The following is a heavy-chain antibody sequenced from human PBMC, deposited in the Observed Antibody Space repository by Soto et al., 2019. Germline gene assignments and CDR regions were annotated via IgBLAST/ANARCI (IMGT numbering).Heavy chain of an antibody. J-gene: IGHJ4*02. D-gene: IGHD6-19*01. V-gene: IGHV4-59*01. Sequence: PSETLSLTCTVSGGSISSYYWSWIRQPPGKGLEWIGDIYYSGSTNYNPSLKRRVTISVDTSKNQFSLKLSSVPAADTAVYYCARGIGAYSSGWYGSQVFDYWGQGTLVTVS. CDR1: GGSISSYY. CDR2: IYYSGST. CDR3: ARGIGAYSSGWYGSQVFDY.